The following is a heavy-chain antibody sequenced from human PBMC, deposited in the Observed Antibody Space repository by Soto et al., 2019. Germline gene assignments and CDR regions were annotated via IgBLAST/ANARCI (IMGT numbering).Heavy chain of an antibody. Sequence: ASVKVSCKASGYTFTGYYMHWVRQAPGQGLEWMGWINPNSGGTNYAQKFQGWVTMTRDTSISTAYMELSRLRSDDTAVYYCARHSATRYYDILTGYYGDIMDAFDIWGQGTMVTVSS. CDR2: INPNSGGT. J-gene: IGHJ3*02. D-gene: IGHD3-9*01. CDR3: ARHSATRYYDILTGYYGDIMDAFDI. CDR1: GYTFTGYY. V-gene: IGHV1-2*04.